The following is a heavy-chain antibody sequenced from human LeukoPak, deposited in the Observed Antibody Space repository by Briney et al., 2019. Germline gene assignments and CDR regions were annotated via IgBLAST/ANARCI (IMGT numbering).Heavy chain of an antibody. CDR2: IYTSGST. V-gene: IGHV4-61*02. D-gene: IGHD1-26*01. CDR1: GGSISSGSDY. CDR3: ARESLGPPYYFDS. Sequence: SETLSVTCSVSGGSISSGSDYWSWIQQPAGKGMEWFGRIYTSGSTNYNPSLKSRVTISVDTSKNQFSLKLTSVTAADTAVYYCARESLGPPYYFDSWGQGTLVTVSS. J-gene: IGHJ4*02.